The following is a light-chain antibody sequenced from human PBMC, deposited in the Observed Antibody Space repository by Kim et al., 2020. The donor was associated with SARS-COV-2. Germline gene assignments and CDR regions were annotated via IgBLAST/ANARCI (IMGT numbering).Light chain of an antibody. V-gene: IGLV1-47*01. Sequence: VIIACSGSVRNDGSNYVSWYQQLPGTAPNLLIYRNNQRPSGVPDRFSGSKSGASASLAISGLRSEDEADYYCAAWDDSLSGPHYVFGTGTKVTVL. CDR2: RNN. CDR1: VRNDGSNY. J-gene: IGLJ1*01. CDR3: AAWDDSLSGPHYV.